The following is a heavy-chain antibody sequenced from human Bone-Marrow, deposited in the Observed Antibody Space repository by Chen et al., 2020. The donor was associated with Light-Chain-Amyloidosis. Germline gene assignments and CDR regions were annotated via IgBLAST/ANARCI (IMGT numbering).Heavy chain of an antibody. V-gene: IGHV3-7*01. CDR1: GFSFSKYW. J-gene: IGHJ4*02. D-gene: IGHD3-10*01. CDR2: IKQDESEE. Sequence: EVQLVESGGGLVQPGGSLRLSCTGSGFSFSKYWMSWVRQAPGKGLEWVASIKQDESEEYYVDSVKGRFTISRDNAKTSLYLQMNSLGGEDAATYYCTRSGTYYCGSGHDYWGQGILVIVSS. CDR3: TRSGTYYCGSGHDY.